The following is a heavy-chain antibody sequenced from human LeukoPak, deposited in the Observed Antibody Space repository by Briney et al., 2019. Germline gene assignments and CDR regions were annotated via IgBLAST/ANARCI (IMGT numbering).Heavy chain of an antibody. V-gene: IGHV3-30*18. J-gene: IGHJ4*02. Sequence: GGSLRLSCAASGFTFSSYGMHWVRQAPGKGLERVAVISYDGSNKYYADSVKGRFTISRDNSKNTLYLQMNSLRAEDTAVYYCAKVGSGYYDSSGYYSYWGQGTLVTVSS. D-gene: IGHD3-22*01. CDR2: ISYDGSNK. CDR3: AKVGSGYYDSSGYYSY. CDR1: GFTFSSYG.